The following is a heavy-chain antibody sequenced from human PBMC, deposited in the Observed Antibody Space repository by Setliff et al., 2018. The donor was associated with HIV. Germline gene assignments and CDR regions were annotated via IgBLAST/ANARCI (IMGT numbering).Heavy chain of an antibody. CDR3: ARSDISGTGYFDS. J-gene: IGHJ4*02. CDR2: MNPNDGGT. CDR1: GYNFNNFG. V-gene: IGHV1-46*02. Sequence: GASVKVSCKSSGYNFNNFGVSWVRQAPGQGLEWLGIMNPNDGGTQYAQNFRGRVSMTRDTSTTTVYMELYSLRSEDTAVYHCARSDISGTGYFDSWGQGTLVTVSS. D-gene: IGHD1-20*01.